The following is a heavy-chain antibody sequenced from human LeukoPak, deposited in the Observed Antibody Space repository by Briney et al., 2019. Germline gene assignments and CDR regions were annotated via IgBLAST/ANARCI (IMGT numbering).Heavy chain of an antibody. CDR1: GYRFKNYW. CDR2: IYPGDSHT. V-gene: IGHV5-51*01. Sequence: GESLKISCKGAGYRFKNYWIGWVRQMPGKGLEWMGLIYPGDSHTRYSPSFQGQVTISADKSISTAYLQWSSLKASDTAMYYCARLQAEYYYYYGMDVWGQGTTVTVSS. CDR3: ARLQAEYYYYYGMDV. J-gene: IGHJ6*01. D-gene: IGHD4-11*01.